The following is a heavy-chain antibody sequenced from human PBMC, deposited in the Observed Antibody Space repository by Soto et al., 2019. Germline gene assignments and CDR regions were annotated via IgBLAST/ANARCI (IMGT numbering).Heavy chain of an antibody. CDR2: ISYDGSNK. J-gene: IGHJ3*02. CDR1: GFTFSSYG. CDR3: AKPYSSGGPTNDAFDI. V-gene: IGHV3-30*18. D-gene: IGHD6-19*01. Sequence: QVQLVESGGGGVQPGRSLSLSCAASGFTFSSYGMHWVRQAPGKGLEWVAVISYDGSNKYYADSVKGRFTISRDNSKNTLYLQMNSLRAEDTAVYYCAKPYSSGGPTNDAFDIWGQGTMVTVSS.